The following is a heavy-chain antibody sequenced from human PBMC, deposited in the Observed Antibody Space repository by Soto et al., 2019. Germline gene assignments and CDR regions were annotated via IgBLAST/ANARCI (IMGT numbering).Heavy chain of an antibody. CDR3: AKDQQQLVGLYYFDY. J-gene: IGHJ4*02. V-gene: IGHV3-30*18. D-gene: IGHD6-13*01. CDR1: GFTFSSYA. Sequence: GGSLRLSCAASGFTFSSYAMSWVRQAPGKGLEWVSVITYNRSNKYYADSVKGRFTISRDNSKDTLYLQMNSLRAEDTAVYYCAKDQQQLVGLYYFDYWGQGTLVTVSS. CDR2: ITYNRSNK.